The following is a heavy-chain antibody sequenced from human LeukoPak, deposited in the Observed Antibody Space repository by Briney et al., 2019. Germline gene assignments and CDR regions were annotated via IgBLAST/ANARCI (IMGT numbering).Heavy chain of an antibody. V-gene: IGHV3-30-3*01. CDR1: GFTFSSYA. Sequence: GGSLRLSCAASGFTFSSYAMHWVRQAPGKGLEWVAVISYDGSNKYYADSVKGRFTISRDNSKNTLYLQMNSLRAEDTAVYYCARLGAGDKSINWGQGTLVTVSS. D-gene: IGHD7-27*01. CDR2: ISYDGSNK. J-gene: IGHJ4*02. CDR3: ARLGAGDKSIN.